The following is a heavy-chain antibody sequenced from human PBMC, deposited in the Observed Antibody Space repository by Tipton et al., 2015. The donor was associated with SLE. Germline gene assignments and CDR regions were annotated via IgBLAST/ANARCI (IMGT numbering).Heavy chain of an antibody. Sequence: TLSLTCTVFGDSINNYYWSWIRQPAGKGLEWIGRIYASGSTEYNPSLKSRVTISVDPSKNQFSLRLTSLTAADTAVYYCARVVYSFSDAFDIWGQGTLVTVSS. J-gene: IGHJ3*02. CDR3: ARVVYSFSDAFDI. CDR2: IYASGST. V-gene: IGHV4-4*07. D-gene: IGHD6-13*01. CDR1: GDSINNYY.